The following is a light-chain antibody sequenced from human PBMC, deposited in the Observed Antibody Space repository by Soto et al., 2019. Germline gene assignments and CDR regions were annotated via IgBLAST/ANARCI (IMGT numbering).Light chain of an antibody. CDR3: QTWGTGFQF. J-gene: IGLJ2*01. V-gene: IGLV4-69*01. Sequence: QSVLTQSPSASASLGASCKLTCTLRSGHSSYAIAWHQKQPGKGPRYLMDLNNDGSHTKGDGIPDRFSGSSSGADRYLIISSLQSEDEADYYCQTWGTGFQFFGGGTKLTFL. CDR1: SGHSSYA. CDR2: LNNDGSH.